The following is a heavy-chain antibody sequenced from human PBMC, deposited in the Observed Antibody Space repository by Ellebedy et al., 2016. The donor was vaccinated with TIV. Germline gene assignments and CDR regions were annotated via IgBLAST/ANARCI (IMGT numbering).Heavy chain of an antibody. D-gene: IGHD6-19*01. CDR1: GFTFSDYY. CDR3: ARDRVAVAQKEGSKFDY. CDR2: ISSSGSTI. Sequence: PGGSLRLSCAASGFTFSDYYMSWIRQAPGKGLAWVSYISSSGSTIYYADSVKGRFTISRDNAKNSLYLQMNSLRAEDTAVYYCARDRVAVAQKEGSKFDYWGQGTLVTVSS. J-gene: IGHJ4*02. V-gene: IGHV3-11*01.